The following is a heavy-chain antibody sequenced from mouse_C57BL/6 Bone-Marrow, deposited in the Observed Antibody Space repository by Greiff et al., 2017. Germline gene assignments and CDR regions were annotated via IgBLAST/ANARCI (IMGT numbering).Heavy chain of an antibody. CDR1: GFTFSSYG. D-gene: IGHD1-1*01. CDR2: ISSGGSYT. V-gene: IGHV5-6*01. J-gene: IGHJ4*01. Sequence: EVQGVESGGDLVKPGGSLKLSCAASGFTFSSYGMSWVRQTPDKRLEWVATISSGGSYTYYPDSVKGRFTISRDNAKNTLYLQMSSLKSEDTAMYYCARRYYGKDYYAMDYWGQGTSVTVSS. CDR3: ARRYYGKDYYAMDY.